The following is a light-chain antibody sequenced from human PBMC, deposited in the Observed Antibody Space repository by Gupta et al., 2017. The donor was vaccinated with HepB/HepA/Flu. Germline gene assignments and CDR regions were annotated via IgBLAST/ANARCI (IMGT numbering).Light chain of an antibody. CDR3: QQRSNWPLT. CDR2: DAS. CDR1: QSVSSY. Sequence: IVLTPSPATVSLSPGERATLSCRASQSVSSYLAWYQQKPGQAPRLPIYDASNRATGIPARFSGSGSGTDFTLTISSLEPEDFAVYYCQQRSNWPLTFGGGTKVEIK. J-gene: IGKJ4*01. V-gene: IGKV3-11*01.